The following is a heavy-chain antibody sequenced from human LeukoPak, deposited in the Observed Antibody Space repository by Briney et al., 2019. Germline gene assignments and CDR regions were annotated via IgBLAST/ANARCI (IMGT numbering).Heavy chain of an antibody. D-gene: IGHD3-22*01. J-gene: IGHJ3*02. CDR2: IYYSGST. CDR1: GGSISSSSYY. CDR3: ARVGYYYDSSGYYLDAFDI. V-gene: IGHV4-39*07. Sequence: PSETLSLTCTVSGGSISSSSYYWGGIRQPPGKGLEWSGGIYYSGSTYYNPSLKSRVTISVDTSKNQFSLKLSSVTAADTAVYYCARVGYYYDSSGYYLDAFDIWGQGTMVTVSS.